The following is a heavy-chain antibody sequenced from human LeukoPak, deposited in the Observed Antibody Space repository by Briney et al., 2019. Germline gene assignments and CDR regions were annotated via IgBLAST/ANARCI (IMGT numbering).Heavy chain of an antibody. J-gene: IGHJ6*02. CDR2: IYYSGST. CDR1: GGSISSGGYY. V-gene: IGHV4-31*03. Sequence: SQTLSLTCTVSGGSISSGGYYWSWIRQHPGKGLEWIVYIYYSGSTYYNPSLKSRVTISVDTSKNQFSLKLSSVTAADTAVYYCARDLFYYPYYYYGMDVWGQGTTVTVSS. D-gene: IGHD2/OR15-2a*01. CDR3: ARDLFYYPYYYYGMDV.